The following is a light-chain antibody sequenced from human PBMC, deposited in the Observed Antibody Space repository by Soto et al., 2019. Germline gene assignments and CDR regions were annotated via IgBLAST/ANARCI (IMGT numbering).Light chain of an antibody. Sequence: EIVLTQSPATLSLSPGEIATLSCRASQSVSSYLAWYQQKPGQAPRLLIYDASNRAIGIPARFSGSGSGTYFALTISSLEPEEFAVYYCQQRINWLTFGGGTKVEIK. V-gene: IGKV3-11*01. CDR3: QQRINWLT. J-gene: IGKJ4*01. CDR2: DAS. CDR1: QSVSSY.